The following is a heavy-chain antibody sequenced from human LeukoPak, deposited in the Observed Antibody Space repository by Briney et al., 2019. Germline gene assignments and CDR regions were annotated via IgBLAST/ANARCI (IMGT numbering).Heavy chain of an antibody. Sequence: SETQSLTCTVSGGSVSSVSYYWSWIRQPPGKGLEWFGYIYYSGRTNYNPSLKSRVTISVDTSKNQFSLKLSSVTAADTAVYYCARSTRGSGRYYKRWWYGMDVWGKGTTVTVSS. V-gene: IGHV4-61*01. CDR1: GGSVSSVSYY. CDR3: ARSTRGSGRYYKRWWYGMDV. CDR2: IYYSGRT. D-gene: IGHD3-10*01. J-gene: IGHJ6*04.